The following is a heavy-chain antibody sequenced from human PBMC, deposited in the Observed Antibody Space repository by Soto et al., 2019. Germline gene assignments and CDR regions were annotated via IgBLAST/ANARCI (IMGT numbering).Heavy chain of an antibody. V-gene: IGHV3-33*01. CDR1: GFTFSSYG. J-gene: IGHJ5*02. D-gene: IGHD3-16*01. CDR2: IWYDGSNK. CDR3: ARGENWFDP. Sequence: QVQLVESGGGVVQPGRSLRLSCAASGFTFSSYGMHWVRQAPGKGLEWVAVIWYDGSNKYYADSVKGRFTISRDNSKNTLYLQMNSLRAEDTAVYYCARGENWFDPWGQGTLDTVSS.